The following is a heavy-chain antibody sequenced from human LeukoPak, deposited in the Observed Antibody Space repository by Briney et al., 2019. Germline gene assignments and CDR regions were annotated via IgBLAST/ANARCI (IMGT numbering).Heavy chain of an antibody. Sequence: PSETLSLTCAVSGGSISSGGYSWSWIRQPPGKGLEWIGYIYHSGSTYYNPSLKSRVTISVDRSKNQFSLKLSPVTAADTAVYYCARFAYDSGALDIWGQGTMVTVSS. J-gene: IGHJ3*02. CDR1: GGSISSGGYS. V-gene: IGHV4-30-2*01. CDR2: IYHSGST. CDR3: ARFAYDSGALDI. D-gene: IGHD3-10*01.